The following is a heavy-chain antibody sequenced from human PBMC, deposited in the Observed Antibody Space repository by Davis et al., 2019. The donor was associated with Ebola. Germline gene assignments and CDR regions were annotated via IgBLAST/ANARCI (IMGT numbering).Heavy chain of an antibody. CDR1: GNSFNTHW. CDR2: IYTGDSDT. J-gene: IGHJ3*02. CDR3: ATLRRTITGMDDGFDI. D-gene: IGHD1-20*01. V-gene: IGHV5-51*01. Sequence: KVSCKDSGNSFNTHWIAWVRQMPGKGLEWMGIIYTGDSDTRYSPSFRGQVTISADKSIKTAFVQWNSLKASDTAMYYCATLRRTITGMDDGFDIWGQGTMVTVS.